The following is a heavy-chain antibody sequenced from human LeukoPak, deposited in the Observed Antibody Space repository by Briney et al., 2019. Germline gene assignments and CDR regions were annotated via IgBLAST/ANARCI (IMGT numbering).Heavy chain of an antibody. V-gene: IGHV1-18*01. CDR2: ISAYNGDT. D-gene: IGHD4-17*01. CDR3: ARAPSFGDYGGDY. CDR1: GHNFTNYG. Sequence: ASVKVSCKASGHNFTNYGISWVRQAPGHGLEWMGWISAYNGDTKSAQQLQGRVTMTTDTSTSTAYMELRSLRSDDTAVYYCARAPSFGDYGGDYWGQGTLVTVSS. J-gene: IGHJ4*02.